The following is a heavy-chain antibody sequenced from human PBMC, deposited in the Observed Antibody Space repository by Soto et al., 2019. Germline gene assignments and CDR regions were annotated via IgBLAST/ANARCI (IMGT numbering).Heavy chain of an antibody. Sequence: QVQLVQSGAEVKKPGASVKVSCKASGYTFTSYGISWVRQAPGQGLEWMGWISAYNGNTNYAQKLQGRVTMTTDTSTSTAYMELRRLRSDDTAVYYCARERRVLETDYYDYGMDVWGQGTTVTVSS. V-gene: IGHV1-18*04. D-gene: IGHD3-3*01. CDR3: ARERRVLETDYYDYGMDV. CDR1: GYTFTSYG. J-gene: IGHJ6*02. CDR2: ISAYNGNT.